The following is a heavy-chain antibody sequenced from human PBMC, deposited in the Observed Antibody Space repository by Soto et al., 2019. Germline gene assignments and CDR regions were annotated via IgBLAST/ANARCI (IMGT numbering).Heavy chain of an antibody. V-gene: IGHV3-15*07. CDR3: TTDLGYCSGGSCSHIDY. D-gene: IGHD2-15*01. Sequence: EVQLVESGGGLVKPGGSLRLSCAASGFTFSNAWMNWVRQAPGKGLEWVGRIKSKTDGGTTDYAAPVKGRFTISRDDSKNTLYLQMNSLKTEDTAVYYCTTDLGYCSGGSCSHIDYWGQGTLVTVSS. CDR1: GFTFSNAW. CDR2: IKSKTDGGTT. J-gene: IGHJ4*02.